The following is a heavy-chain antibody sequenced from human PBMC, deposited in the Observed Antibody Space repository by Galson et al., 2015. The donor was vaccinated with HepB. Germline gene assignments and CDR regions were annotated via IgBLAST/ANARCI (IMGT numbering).Heavy chain of an antibody. Sequence: SLRLSCAASGFSFTSHSMNWVRQAPGKGLEWVTYISSGGTKYYADSVKGRFTISRDNVKKSMYLHMSSLRVEDTAVYYCARNPASYDYYNMDAWGQGTTVTVSS. J-gene: IGHJ6*02. CDR3: ARNPASYDYYNMDA. D-gene: IGHD2/OR15-2a*01. CDR2: ISSGGTK. CDR1: GFSFTSHS. V-gene: IGHV3-48*01.